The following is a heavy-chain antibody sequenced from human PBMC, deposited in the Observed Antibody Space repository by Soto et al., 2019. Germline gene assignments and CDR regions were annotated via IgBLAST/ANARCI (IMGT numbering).Heavy chain of an antibody. CDR3: ARDRVTTLVVNGMDV. CDR1: GFTFSSYW. Sequence: EVQLVESGGGLVQPGGSLRLSCAASGFTFSSYWMHWVRQAPGKGLVWVSRINSDGSSTSYADSVKGRFTISRDNAKNTLYLQMNSLRAEDTAVYYCARDRVTTLVVNGMDVWGQGTTVTVSS. D-gene: IGHD3-22*01. CDR2: INSDGSST. J-gene: IGHJ6*02. V-gene: IGHV3-74*01.